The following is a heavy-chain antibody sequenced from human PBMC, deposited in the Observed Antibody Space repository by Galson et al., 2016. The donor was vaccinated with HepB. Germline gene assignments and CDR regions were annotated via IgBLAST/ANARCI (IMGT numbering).Heavy chain of an antibody. Sequence: SLRLSCAASGFTFNIYGMHWVRQPPGKGLEWVALIPYNGDNKYYADSVKGRFTISRDNSKNTLYLQMNSLRTDDTAVYYCAKDRALELRSGIDYGGQGTLVTVSS. CDR3: AKDRALELRSGIDY. CDR1: GFTFNIYG. CDR2: IPYNGDNK. D-gene: IGHD1-7*01. V-gene: IGHV3-30*18. J-gene: IGHJ4*02.